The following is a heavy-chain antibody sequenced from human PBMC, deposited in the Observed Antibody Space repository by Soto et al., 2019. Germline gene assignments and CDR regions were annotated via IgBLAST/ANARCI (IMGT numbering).Heavy chain of an antibody. CDR1: GYSIRTGYY. D-gene: IGHD3-3*01. V-gene: IGHV4-38-2*01. CDR2: IYHSGTT. CDR3: ARGTPYKFGGVVNYLDY. Sequence: TLSLTCDVSGYSIRTGYYWGWIRQSPGKGLEWIANIYHSGTTYYNPSLNSRVTILADTSKNQISLKLRSVTAADTAVYYCARGTPYKFGGVVNYLDYWGQGTLVTVSS. J-gene: IGHJ4*02.